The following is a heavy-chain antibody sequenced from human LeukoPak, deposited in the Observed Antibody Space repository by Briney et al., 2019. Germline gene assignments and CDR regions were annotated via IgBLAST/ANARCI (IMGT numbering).Heavy chain of an antibody. CDR2: INPSGGST. CDR3: ARDMEQQLVSDY. D-gene: IGHD6-13*01. J-gene: IGHJ4*02. Sequence: ASVKVSCKASGYTLTSYYMHWVRQAPGQGLEWMGIINPSGGSTSYAQKFQGRVTMTRDTSTSTVYMELSSLRSEDTAVYYCARDMEQQLVSDYWGQGTLVTVSS. CDR1: GYTLTSYY. V-gene: IGHV1-46*01.